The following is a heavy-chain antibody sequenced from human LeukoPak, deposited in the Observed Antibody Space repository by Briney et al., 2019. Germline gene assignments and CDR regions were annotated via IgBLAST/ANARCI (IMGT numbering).Heavy chain of an antibody. CDR1: GYTFTDYY. CDR3: ATYGGKTRYRGGVPYYYYYMDV. CDR2: VDPEDGET. V-gene: IGHV1-69-2*01. J-gene: IGHJ6*03. Sequence: ASVKVSCKVSGYTFTDYYMHLVQRAPGKGLEWMGLVDPEDGETIYAEKFQGRVTITADTSTDTAYLELSSLRSEDTAVYYCATYGGKTRYRGGVPYYYYYMDVGGKGTTVTVSS. D-gene: IGHD4-23*01.